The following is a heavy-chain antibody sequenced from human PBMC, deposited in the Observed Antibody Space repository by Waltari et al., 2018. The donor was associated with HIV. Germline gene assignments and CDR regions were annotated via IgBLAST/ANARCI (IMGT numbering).Heavy chain of an antibody. CDR3: ARVPFASSWSADSFDV. CDR2: IWYDGSKK. J-gene: IGHJ3*01. Sequence: VQLEESGGGVVQPGRSRRPPCAASGFRGREHGMHWVRQAPGKGLQWVAVIWYDGSKKEYSDSVKGRFTISKDNSKNTLFLQMNSLRVDDTAVYFCARVPFASSWSADSFDVWGPGTRITVSS. CDR1: GFRGREHG. V-gene: IGHV3-33*01. D-gene: IGHD6-13*01.